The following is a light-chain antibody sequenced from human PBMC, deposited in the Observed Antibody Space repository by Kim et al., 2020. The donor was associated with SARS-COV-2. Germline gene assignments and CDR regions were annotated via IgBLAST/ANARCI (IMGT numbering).Light chain of an antibody. Sequence: SSELTQDSAVSVALGQTVRITCQGDSLRSYYATWYQQKPRQAPLLVIFGRNNRPSGIPDRFSRSTSGNPASLTIRGAQAEDEADFYCQFRDSGGNVVFGGGTQLAVL. V-gene: IGLV3-19*01. J-gene: IGLJ2*01. CDR1: SLRSYY. CDR2: GRN. CDR3: QFRDSGGNVV.